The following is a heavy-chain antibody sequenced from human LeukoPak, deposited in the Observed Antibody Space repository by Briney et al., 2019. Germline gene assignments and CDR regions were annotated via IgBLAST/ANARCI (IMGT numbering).Heavy chain of an antibody. CDR3: ARVVGYYDSSGYRNQYFDY. D-gene: IGHD3-22*01. CDR1: GGSISSYY. J-gene: IGHJ4*02. V-gene: IGHV4-4*07. Sequence: SETLSLTCTVSGGSISSYYWSWIRQPAGKGLEWIGRIYTSGSTNYNPSLKSRVTMSVDTSKNQFSLKLSSVTAADTAVYYCARVVGYYDSSGYRNQYFDYWGQGTLVTVSS. CDR2: IYTSGST.